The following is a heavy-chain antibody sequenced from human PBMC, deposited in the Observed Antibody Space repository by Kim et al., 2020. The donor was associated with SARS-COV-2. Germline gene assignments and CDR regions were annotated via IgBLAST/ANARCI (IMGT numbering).Heavy chain of an antibody. CDR2: IYYSGST. V-gene: IGHV4-31*03. CDR3: ARGGRLIAAAGTLDY. J-gene: IGHJ4*02. Sequence: SETLSLTCTVSGGSISSGGYYWSWIRQHPGKGLEWIGYIYYSGSTYYNPSLKSRVTISVDTSKNQFSLKLSSVTAADTAVYYCARGGRLIAAAGTLDYWGQGTLVTVSS. D-gene: IGHD6-13*01. CDR1: GGSISSGGYY.